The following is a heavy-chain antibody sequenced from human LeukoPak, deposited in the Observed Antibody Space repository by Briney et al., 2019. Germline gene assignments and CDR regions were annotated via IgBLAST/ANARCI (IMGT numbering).Heavy chain of an antibody. J-gene: IGHJ4*02. V-gene: IGHV4-59*01. Sequence: PSETLSLTCSVSGASISSSHWSWIRQPPGKGLEWIGFIFYTGTTSYNPSLKSRVTISVDTSKNQFSLKLSSATAADTAVYYCARIPWDYYGSGSYSLPFNYYFDYWGQGTLVTVSS. CDR2: IFYTGTT. D-gene: IGHD3-10*01. CDR1: GASISSSH. CDR3: ARIPWDYYGSGSYSLPFNYYFDY.